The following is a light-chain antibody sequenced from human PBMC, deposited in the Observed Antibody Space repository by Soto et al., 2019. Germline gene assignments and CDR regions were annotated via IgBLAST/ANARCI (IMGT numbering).Light chain of an antibody. V-gene: IGKV2-30*01. CDR2: QVS. CDR1: QSLAYSDGNTY. J-gene: IGKJ1*01. Sequence: DVVMTQSPLSLPVTLGQSASISCRSSQSLAYSDGNTYLNWFHQRPGQSPRRLIYQVSNRDSGVPDRFSGSGSGTEFTLNISRVEAEDVGIYYCMQCTHWPRTFGQGTKVEIK. CDR3: MQCTHWPRT.